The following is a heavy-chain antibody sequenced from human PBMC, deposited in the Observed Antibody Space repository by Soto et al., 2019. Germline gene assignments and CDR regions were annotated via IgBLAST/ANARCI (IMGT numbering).Heavy chain of an antibody. Sequence: EVQLLESGGGLAQPGGSLRLSCAASGFTFSYNAMNWVRQAPGKGLEWVSSITSGGIGTYYADSVKGRLTISRDNSNNTLYLQMNSLRAEDTAVYYCAKGGGRLDDWELYHFDSWGQGTLVTVSS. CDR1: GFTFSYNA. D-gene: IGHD1-26*01. CDR3: AKGGGRLDDWELYHFDS. CDR2: ITSGGIGT. J-gene: IGHJ4*02. V-gene: IGHV3-23*01.